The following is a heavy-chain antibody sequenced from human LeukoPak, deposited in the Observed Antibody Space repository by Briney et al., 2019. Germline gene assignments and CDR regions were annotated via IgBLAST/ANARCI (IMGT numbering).Heavy chain of an antibody. CDR2: INPSSGST. J-gene: IGHJ6*03. D-gene: IGHD3-10*01. V-gene: IGHV1-46*01. CDR3: ARVRGITMVRGVSYYYYYMDV. Sequence: ASVKVSCKAVGYAFTAYYIHWVRQAPGQGLEWMGTINPSSGSTSYAQKFQGRVTMTRDMSTSTVYMELSSLRSDDTAVYYCARVRGITMVRGVSYYYYYMDVWGKGTTVTISS. CDR1: GYAFTAYY.